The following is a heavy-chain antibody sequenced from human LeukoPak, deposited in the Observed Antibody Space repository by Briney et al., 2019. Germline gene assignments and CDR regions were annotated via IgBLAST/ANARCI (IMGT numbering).Heavy chain of an antibody. V-gene: IGHV3-43D*04. D-gene: IGHD3-10*01. CDR3: AKGSPMVRGPFYYYYGMDV. Sequence: GGSLRLSCAASGFTFDDYAMHWVRQAPGKGLEWVSLNSWDGGSTYYADSVKGRFTISRDNSKNSLYLQMNSLRAEDTALYYCAKGSPMVRGPFYYYYGMDVWGKGTTVTVSS. CDR1: GFTFDDYA. J-gene: IGHJ6*04. CDR2: NSWDGGST.